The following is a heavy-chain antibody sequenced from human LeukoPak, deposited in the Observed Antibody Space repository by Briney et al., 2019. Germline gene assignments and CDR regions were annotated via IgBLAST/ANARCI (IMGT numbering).Heavy chain of an antibody. V-gene: IGHV3-23*01. CDR3: AKSTPRGVTGTTGSVDY. D-gene: IGHD1-7*01. CDR1: GFTFSSYA. J-gene: IGHJ4*02. Sequence: PGGSLRLSCAASGFTFSSYAMSWVRQAPGKGLEWVSAISGSGGSTYYADSVKGRFTISRDNSKNTLYLQMNSLRAEDTAVYYCAKSTPRGVTGTTGSVDYWGQGTLVTVSS. CDR2: ISGSGGST.